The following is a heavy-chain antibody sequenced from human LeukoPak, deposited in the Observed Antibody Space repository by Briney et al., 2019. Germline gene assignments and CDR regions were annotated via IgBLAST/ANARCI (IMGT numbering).Heavy chain of an antibody. CDR1: GYTFTSYA. D-gene: IGHD4-17*01. J-gene: IGHJ5*02. V-gene: IGHV1-18*01. CDR3: ARGGDYGDYMGLS. CDR2: ISTYNGNT. Sequence: GASVKVSCKASGYTFTSYAMNWVRQAPGQGLEWMGWISTYNGNTNYAQKLQGRVTMTTDTSTSTAYMELRSLISDDAAVYYCARGGDYGDYMGLSWGQGNLVTVSS.